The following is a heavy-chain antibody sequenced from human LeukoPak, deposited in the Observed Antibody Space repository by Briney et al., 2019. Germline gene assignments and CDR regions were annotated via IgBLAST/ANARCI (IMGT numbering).Heavy chain of an antibody. V-gene: IGHV3-21*01. J-gene: IGHJ4*02. D-gene: IGHD6-13*01. Sequence: PGGSLRLSCAASGFTFSSYSMNWVRQAPGKGLEWVSSISSSSSYIYYADSVKGRFTISRDNTKNSLYLQMNSLRAEDTAVYYCARDQYSSSWSPFDYWGQGTLVTVSS. CDR3: ARDQYSSSWSPFDY. CDR1: GFTFSSYS. CDR2: ISSSSSYI.